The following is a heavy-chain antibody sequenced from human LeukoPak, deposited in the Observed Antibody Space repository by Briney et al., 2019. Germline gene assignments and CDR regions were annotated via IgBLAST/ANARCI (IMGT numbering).Heavy chain of an antibody. CDR1: GGTFSSYA. CDR2: IIPIFGTA. D-gene: IGHD3-10*01. CDR3: ASRRNLYGSGSYDY. Sequence: GASVKVSCKASGGTFSSYAISWARQAPGQGLEWMGGIIPIFGTANYAQKFQGRVTITADESTSTAYMELSSLRSEDTAVYYCASRRNLYGSGSYDYWGQGTLVTVSS. V-gene: IGHV1-69*13. J-gene: IGHJ4*02.